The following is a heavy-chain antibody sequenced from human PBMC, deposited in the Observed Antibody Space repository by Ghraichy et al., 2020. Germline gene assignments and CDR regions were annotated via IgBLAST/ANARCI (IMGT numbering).Heavy chain of an antibody. V-gene: IGHV4-59*01. CDR1: GGSISSYY. J-gene: IGHJ6*03. D-gene: IGHD6-13*01. Sequence: SETLSLTCTVSGGSISSYYWSWIRQPPGKGLEWIGYIYYSGSTNYNPSLKSRVTISVDTSKNQFSLKLSSVTAADTAVYYCASGGSSSLRWYYYYYMDVWGKGTTVTVSS. CDR3: ASGGSSSLRWYYYYYMDV. CDR2: IYYSGST.